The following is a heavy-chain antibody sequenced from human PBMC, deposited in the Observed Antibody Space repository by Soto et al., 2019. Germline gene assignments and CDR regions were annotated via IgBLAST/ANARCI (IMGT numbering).Heavy chain of an antibody. CDR3: ARMYYYDSSGYGPCNWFDP. Sequence: SETLSLTCTVSGGSISSYYWSWIRQPPGKGLEWIGYIYYSGSTNYNPSLKSRVTISVDTSKNQFSLKLSSVTAVDTAVYYCARMYYYDSSGYGPCNWFDPWGQGTLVTVSS. V-gene: IGHV4-59*01. J-gene: IGHJ5*02. CDR2: IYYSGST. CDR1: GGSISSYY. D-gene: IGHD3-22*01.